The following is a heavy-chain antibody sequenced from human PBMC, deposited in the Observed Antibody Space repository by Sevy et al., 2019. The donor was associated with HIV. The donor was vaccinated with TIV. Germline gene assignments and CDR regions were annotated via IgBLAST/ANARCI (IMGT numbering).Heavy chain of an antibody. D-gene: IGHD3-10*01. V-gene: IGHV3-7*01. CDR3: ARVLLWFGDVSFDY. Sequence: GGSLRLSCAASGFTFSSYWMSWVRQAPGKGLEWVANIKQDGSEKYYVDSVKGRFTISRDNAKNSLYLQMNSLRAEDTVVYYCARVLLWFGDVSFDYWGQGTLVTVSS. CDR2: IKQDGSEK. CDR1: GFTFSSYW. J-gene: IGHJ4*02.